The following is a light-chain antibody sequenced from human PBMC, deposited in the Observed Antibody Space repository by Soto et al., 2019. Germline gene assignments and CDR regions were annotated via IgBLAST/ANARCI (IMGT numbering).Light chain of an antibody. Sequence: DIQMTQSPSSLSASVGDRVTITCRASQSISSYLNXYQPKPGKAXXLLIYAASSLQSGVPSRFSGSGSGTDFTLTISSLQPEEFATYYCQQSYSTPTWTFGQGTKVDI. J-gene: IGKJ1*01. CDR2: AAS. CDR3: QQSYSTPTWT. CDR1: QSISSY. V-gene: IGKV1-39*01.